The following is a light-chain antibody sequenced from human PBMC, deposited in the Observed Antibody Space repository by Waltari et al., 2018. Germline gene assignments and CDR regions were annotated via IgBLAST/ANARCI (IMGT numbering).Light chain of an antibody. V-gene: IGLV3-21*04. CDR3: HVWHPHVDPGV. CDR1: NIGTYS. CDR2: YDR. J-gene: IGLJ1*01. Sequence: SYVVTQPPSVSVAPGETATITCGGDNIGTYSVHWYQQKAGQAPVLVIFYDRDRPSAIPYRFSGSNSGNTATLTISRVEAGDEARYYCHVWHPHVDPGVFGTGTEVTVL.